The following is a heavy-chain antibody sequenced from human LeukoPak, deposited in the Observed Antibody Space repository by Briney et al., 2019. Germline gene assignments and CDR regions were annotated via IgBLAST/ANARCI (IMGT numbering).Heavy chain of an antibody. Sequence: GGPLRLSCVASGFSFSTSWMTWVRQAPGKGLEWVANIRKDGREIYYADSMKGRFTISRDNSKNSLYLQIHSLRAEDTGVYYCVRVGDSWNDFDHWGQGTLVTVSS. CDR1: GFSFSTSW. J-gene: IGHJ4*02. V-gene: IGHV3-7*01. D-gene: IGHD1-1*01. CDR2: IRKDGREI. CDR3: VRVGDSWNDFDH.